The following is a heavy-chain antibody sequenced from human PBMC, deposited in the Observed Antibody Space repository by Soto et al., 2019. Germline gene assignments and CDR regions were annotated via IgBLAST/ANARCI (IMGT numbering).Heavy chain of an antibody. CDR2: IIPIFGTA. J-gene: IGHJ6*02. CDR1: GGTFSSYA. D-gene: IGHD2-2*01. Sequence: QVQLVQSGAEVKKPGSSVKVSCKASGGTFSSYAISWVRQAPGQGLEWMGGIIPIFGTANYAEKFQGRVTLTADESTSTAYMELSSLRSEATAVYYCARHVPAAGYYNGMDVWGQGTTVTVSS. CDR3: ARHVPAAGYYNGMDV. V-gene: IGHV1-69*12.